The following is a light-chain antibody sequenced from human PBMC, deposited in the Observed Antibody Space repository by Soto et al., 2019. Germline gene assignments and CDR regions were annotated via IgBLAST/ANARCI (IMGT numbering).Light chain of an antibody. CDR3: QQYNNWPRG. J-gene: IGKJ1*01. CDR2: GAA. V-gene: IGKV3-15*01. CDR1: QSVSSN. Sequence: EIVMTQSPATLSVSPGERATLSCRASQSVSSNLAWYQQKPGQAPRLLIYGAATRATGMPARFSGSGSGTDFPLTISSLQSEDFAVYYCQQYNNWPRGFGQGTKVEIK.